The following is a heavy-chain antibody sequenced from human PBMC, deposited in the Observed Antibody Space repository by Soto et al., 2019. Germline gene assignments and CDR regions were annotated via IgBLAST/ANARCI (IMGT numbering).Heavy chain of an antibody. D-gene: IGHD6-19*01. J-gene: IGHJ1*01. Sequence: QVQLVESGGGVVQPGRSLRLSCAASGFTFSSYGMHWVRQAPGKGLEWVAVISYDGSNKYYADSVKGRFTISRDNSKNTLYLQMNSLRAEDTAVYYCAKEQGIAVAGTVYCQHWGQGTLVTVSS. CDR3: AKEQGIAVAGTVYCQH. V-gene: IGHV3-30*18. CDR1: GFTFSSYG. CDR2: ISYDGSNK.